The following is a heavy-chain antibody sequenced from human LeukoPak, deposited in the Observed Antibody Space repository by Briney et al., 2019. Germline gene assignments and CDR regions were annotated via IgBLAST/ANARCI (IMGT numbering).Heavy chain of an antibody. CDR2: INHSGST. J-gene: IGHJ4*02. CDR1: GGSFSGYY. CDR3: ARVGYYYDSSGYYYHYFDY. D-gene: IGHD3-22*01. Sequence: KTSETLSLTCAVYGGSFSGYYWSWIPQPPGKGREWIGEINHSGSTNYNPSLKSRVTISVDTSKNQFSLKLSCVTAADTAVYCCARVGYYYDSSGYYYHYFDYWGQGTLVTVSS. V-gene: IGHV4-34*01.